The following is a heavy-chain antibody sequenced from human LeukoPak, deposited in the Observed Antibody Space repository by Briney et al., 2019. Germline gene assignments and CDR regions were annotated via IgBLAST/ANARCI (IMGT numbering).Heavy chain of an antibody. CDR3: ARLVQLAYYFDY. Sequence: SETLSLTCTVSGGSISSSSYYWGWIRQPPGKGLEWLGSIDYNGSTYYKPSLKRRVTISVDTSKNQFSLKLSSVTAADTAVYYCARLVQLAYYFDYWGQGTLVTVSS. V-gene: IGHV4-39*01. D-gene: IGHD6-6*01. CDR1: GGSISSSSYY. CDR2: IDYNGST. J-gene: IGHJ4*02.